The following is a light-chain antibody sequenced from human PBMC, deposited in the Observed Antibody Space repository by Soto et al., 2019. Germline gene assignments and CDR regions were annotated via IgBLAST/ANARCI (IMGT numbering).Light chain of an antibody. Sequence: DIQMTQSPSSLSASVGDRVTITCRASQGISNYLAWYQQKPGKVPKLLIYAASTLQSGVPSRFSGSGSGTDFTLTISILQPEDVATYYCQKYNSAPRLTFGGGTKVDIK. CDR1: QGISNY. CDR3: QKYNSAPRLT. CDR2: AAS. J-gene: IGKJ4*01. V-gene: IGKV1-27*01.